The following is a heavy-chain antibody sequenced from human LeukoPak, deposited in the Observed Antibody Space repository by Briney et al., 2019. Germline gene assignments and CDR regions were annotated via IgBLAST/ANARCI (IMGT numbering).Heavy chain of an antibody. J-gene: IGHJ3*02. Sequence: GGSLRLSCAASGFTFSSYGMHWVRQAPGKGLEWVAVISYDGSNKYYADSVKGRFTISRDNSKNTLYLQMNSLRAEDTAVYYCAKVSVTTLSGAFDIWGQGTMVTVSS. V-gene: IGHV3-30*18. CDR3: AKVSVTTLSGAFDI. D-gene: IGHD4-17*01. CDR1: GFTFSSYG. CDR2: ISYDGSNK.